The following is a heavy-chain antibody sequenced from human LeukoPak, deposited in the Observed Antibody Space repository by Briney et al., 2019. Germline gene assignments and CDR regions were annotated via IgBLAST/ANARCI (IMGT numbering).Heavy chain of an antibody. CDR3: GRYDYNRYVAY. CDR1: GFTVSSIY. Sequence: GGSLRLSCAASGFTVSSIYMSWVRQAPGKGLEWVSPISATGGSTYYADSVKGRFTISRDNSKNTLYLQMNSLRADDTAVYYCGRYDYNRYVAYWGQGTLVAVSS. CDR2: ISATGGST. J-gene: IGHJ4*02. V-gene: IGHV3-23*01. D-gene: IGHD5-24*01.